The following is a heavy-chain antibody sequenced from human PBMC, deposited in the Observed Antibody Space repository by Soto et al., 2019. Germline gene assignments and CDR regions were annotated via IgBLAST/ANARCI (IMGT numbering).Heavy chain of an antibody. D-gene: IGHD3-22*01. CDR2: IYYGGST. Sequence: SETLSLTCAVYGGSFSGYYWSWIRQPPGKGLEWIGEIYYGGSTYYNPSLQSRVTMSVDRSRNQFSLKLNSVTAADTAVYYCARVRREYDNSGPVDYWGQGTLVTVSS. CDR1: GGSFSGYY. J-gene: IGHJ4*02. CDR3: ARVRREYDNSGPVDY. V-gene: IGHV4-34*01.